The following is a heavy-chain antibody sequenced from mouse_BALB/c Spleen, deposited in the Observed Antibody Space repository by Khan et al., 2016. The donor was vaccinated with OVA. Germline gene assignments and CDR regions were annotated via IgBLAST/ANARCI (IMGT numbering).Heavy chain of an antibody. J-gene: IGHJ2*01. V-gene: IGHV1-4*01. CDR1: GYTFTSYT. CDR2: INPSSGYT. CDR3: ARTHER. Sequence: QVQLQQSGAELARPGASVKMSCQASGYTFTSYTMHWVQQRPGQGLEWIGYINPSSGYTKYNQKFKDKATLTADKSSSTAYMQLSSLTSEDSAVYYCARTHERWGQGTTLTVSS.